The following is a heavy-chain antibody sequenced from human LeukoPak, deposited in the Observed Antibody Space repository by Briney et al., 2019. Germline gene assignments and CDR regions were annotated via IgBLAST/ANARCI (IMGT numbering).Heavy chain of an antibody. Sequence: PGRSLRLSCAASGFTFSSYAMHWVRQAPGKGLEWVAVISYDGSNKYYADSVKGRFTISRDNSKNTLYPQMDSLRAEDTAVYYCARSHYTLPYYFDYWGQGTLVTVSS. D-gene: IGHD1-26*01. CDR2: ISYDGSNK. CDR1: GFTFSSYA. CDR3: ARSHYTLPYYFDY. V-gene: IGHV3-30-3*01. J-gene: IGHJ4*02.